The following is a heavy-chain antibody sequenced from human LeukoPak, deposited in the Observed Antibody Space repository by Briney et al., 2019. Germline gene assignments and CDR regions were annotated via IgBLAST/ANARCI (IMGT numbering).Heavy chain of an antibody. D-gene: IGHD3-9*01. CDR2: ISGSGSNT. J-gene: IGHJ4*02. Sequence: GGSLRLSCAASGFGFRDHAMSWVRQAPGRGLEWVSQISGSGSNTHYADSVKGRFTISRDNSENTLYLEMSSLRAEDTAVYYCAESRMGYGILTGIFDHWGQGTLVTVSS. CDR1: GFGFRDHA. V-gene: IGHV3-23*01. CDR3: AESRMGYGILTGIFDH.